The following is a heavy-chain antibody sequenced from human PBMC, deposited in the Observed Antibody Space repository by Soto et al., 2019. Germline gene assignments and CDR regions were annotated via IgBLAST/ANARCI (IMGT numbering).Heavy chain of an antibody. CDR2: IKSKTDGGTT. J-gene: IGHJ6*02. V-gene: IGHV3-15*01. CDR3: TRQLVLNYYYGMDV. CDR1: GFTFSNAW. Sequence: LRLSCAASGFTFSNAWMSWVRQAPGKGLEWVGRIKSKTDGGTTDYAAPVKGRFTISRDDSKNTLYLQMNSLKTEDTAVYYCTRQLVLNYYYGMDVWGQGTTVTV. D-gene: IGHD6-6*01.